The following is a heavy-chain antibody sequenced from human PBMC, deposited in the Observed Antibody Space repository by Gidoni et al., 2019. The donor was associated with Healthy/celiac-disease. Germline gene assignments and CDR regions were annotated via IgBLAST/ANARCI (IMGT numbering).Heavy chain of an antibody. CDR1: GFTFDDYA. CDR3: AKDINSYGYYGMDV. Sequence: EVQLVESGGGLVQPGRSLRLSCAASGFTFDDYAMHWVRQAPGKGLEWVSGISWNSGSIGYADSVKGRFTISRDNAKNSLYLQMNSLRAEDTALYYCAKDINSYGYYGMDVWGQGTTVTVSS. D-gene: IGHD5-18*01. J-gene: IGHJ6*02. V-gene: IGHV3-9*01. CDR2: ISWNSGSI.